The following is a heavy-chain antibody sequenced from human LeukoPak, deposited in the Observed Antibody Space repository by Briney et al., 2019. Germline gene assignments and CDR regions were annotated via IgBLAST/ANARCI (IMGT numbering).Heavy chain of an antibody. CDR3: AKDRVVIPDY. D-gene: IGHD3-3*01. J-gene: IGHJ4*02. Sequence: GGSLRLSCAASGFTFSSYAMSWVRQAPGKGLEWVSAISGSGGSTYYADSVKGRSTISRDNSKTTQYLQMNSLRAEDTAIYYCAKDRVVIPDYWGQGTLVTVSS. CDR1: GFTFSSYA. V-gene: IGHV3-23*01. CDR2: ISGSGGST.